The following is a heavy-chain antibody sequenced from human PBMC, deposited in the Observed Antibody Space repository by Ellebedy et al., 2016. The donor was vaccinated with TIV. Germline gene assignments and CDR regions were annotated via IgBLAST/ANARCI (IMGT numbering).Heavy chain of an antibody. J-gene: IGHJ6*02. CDR1: GFTFSSYW. V-gene: IGHV3-7*01. CDR3: ARDLLEQLWLPGGMDV. CDR2: IKQDGSEK. D-gene: IGHD5-18*01. Sequence: GESLKISCAASGFTFSSYWMSWVRQAPGKGLEWVANIKQDGSEKYYVDSVKGRFTISRDNAKNSLYLQMNSLRAEDTAVYYCARDLLEQLWLPGGMDVWGQGTTVTVSS.